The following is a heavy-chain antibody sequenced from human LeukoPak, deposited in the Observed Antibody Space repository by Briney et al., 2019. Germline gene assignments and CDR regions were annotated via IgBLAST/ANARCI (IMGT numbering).Heavy chain of an antibody. CDR2: ISYDGSNK. V-gene: IGHV3-30*18. CDR3: AKDSDSPRDY. Sequence: GGSLRLSCAASGFTFSSYGMHWVRQAPGKGLEWVAVISYDGSNKYYADSVKGRFTISRDNSKNTLYLQMNSLRAEDTAVYYCAKDSDSPRDYWGQGTLVTVSS. D-gene: IGHD3-22*01. CDR1: GFTFSSYG. J-gene: IGHJ4*02.